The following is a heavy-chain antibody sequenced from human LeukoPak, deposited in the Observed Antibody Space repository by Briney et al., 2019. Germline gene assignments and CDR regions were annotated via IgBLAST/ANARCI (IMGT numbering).Heavy chain of an antibody. Sequence: GGSLRLSCAASGFTFSSYWMSWVRQAPGKGLEWVANIKQDGSEKYYVDSVKGRFTISRDNAKNSLYLQMNSLRAEDTAVYYCARAAGIWSGYSNYYYYGMDVWGQGTTVTVSS. V-gene: IGHV3-7*03. CDR2: IKQDGSEK. J-gene: IGHJ6*02. CDR1: GFTFSSYW. D-gene: IGHD3-3*01. CDR3: ARAAGIWSGYSNYYYYGMDV.